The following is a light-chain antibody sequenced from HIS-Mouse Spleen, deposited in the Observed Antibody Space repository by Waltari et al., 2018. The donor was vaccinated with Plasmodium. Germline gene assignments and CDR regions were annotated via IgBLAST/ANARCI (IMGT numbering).Light chain of an antibody. CDR3: SSYTSSSTLV. Sequence: QSALTQPASVSGSPGQSITISCTGPSSDVGGYNYFPWYHQHPGKAPKLMIYEVSNRPSGVSNRFSGSKSGNTASLTISGLQAEDEADYYCSSYTSSSTLVFGTGTKVTVL. J-gene: IGLJ1*01. CDR2: EVS. CDR1: SSDVGGYNY. V-gene: IGLV2-14*01.